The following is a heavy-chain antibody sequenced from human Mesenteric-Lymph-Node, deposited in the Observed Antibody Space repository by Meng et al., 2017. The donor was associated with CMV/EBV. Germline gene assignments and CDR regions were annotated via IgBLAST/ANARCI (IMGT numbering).Heavy chain of an antibody. CDR3: ARGGVYQLPCDS. D-gene: IGHD2-2*01. CDR1: GFTFDDYD. Sequence: GGSLRLSCTASGFTFDDYDLTWVRQAPGKGLEWVSSISSSSSYISYADSVKGRFTVSRDNAKNSLYLHMNSLTAEDTAVYYCARGGVYQLPCDSWGQGTLVTVSS. V-gene: IGHV3-21*01. CDR2: ISSSSSYI. J-gene: IGHJ4*02.